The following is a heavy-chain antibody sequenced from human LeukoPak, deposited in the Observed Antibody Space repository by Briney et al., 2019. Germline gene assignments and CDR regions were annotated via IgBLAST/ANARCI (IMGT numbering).Heavy chain of an antibody. V-gene: IGHV5-51*01. CDR2: IYPGDSDT. J-gene: IGHJ6*03. CDR3: ARFKLELRYYYYYYMDV. Sequence: GESLKISCKGPGYSFTSYWIGWVRQMPGKGLEWMGIIYPGDSDTRYSPSFQGQVTISADKSISTAYLQWSSLKASDTAMYYCARFKLELRYYYYYYMDVWGKGTTVTVSS. CDR1: GYSFTSYW. D-gene: IGHD1-7*01.